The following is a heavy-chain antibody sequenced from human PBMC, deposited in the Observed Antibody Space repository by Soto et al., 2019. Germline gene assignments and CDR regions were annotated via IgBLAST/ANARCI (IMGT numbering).Heavy chain of an antibody. J-gene: IGHJ5*02. D-gene: IGHD3-10*01. Sequence: ASVKVSCKASGYTFTSYGISWVRQAPGQGLEWMGWISAYNGNTNYAQKLQGRVTMTTDTSTSTAYMELRSLRSDDTAVYYCARDLWFGELSSVWFDPWGQGTLVTVSS. CDR2: ISAYNGNT. CDR1: GYTFTSYG. V-gene: IGHV1-18*01. CDR3: ARDLWFGELSSVWFDP.